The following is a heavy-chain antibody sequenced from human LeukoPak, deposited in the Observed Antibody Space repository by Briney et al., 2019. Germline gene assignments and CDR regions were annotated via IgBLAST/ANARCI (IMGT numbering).Heavy chain of an antibody. Sequence: SETLSLTCTVSGGSISSGNYYWSWIRQHPGKGLEWIGYISCSGSTYYNPSLKSRVTISVDTSKNQFSLKLSSVTAADTAVYYCAREMSGARLGYFDYWGQGTLVTVSS. D-gene: IGHD2-15*01. CDR3: AREMSGARLGYFDY. J-gene: IGHJ4*02. V-gene: IGHV4-31*03. CDR1: GGSISSGNYY. CDR2: ISCSGST.